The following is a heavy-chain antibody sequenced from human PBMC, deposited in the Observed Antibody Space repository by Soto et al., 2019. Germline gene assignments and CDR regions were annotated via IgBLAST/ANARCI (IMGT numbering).Heavy chain of an antibody. CDR3: ARLGRCSTSCDFDY. Sequence: SETLSLTCSVSGGSISSRSYYWAWTRQPPGQGLEWIGSINYSGTTYYNPSLKSRVTISVDTSKNQFSLNLGSVTAADTAVYYCARLGRCSTSCDFDYWGQGTLDTVS. CDR1: GGSISSRSYY. J-gene: IGHJ4*02. V-gene: IGHV4-39*01. CDR2: INYSGTT. D-gene: IGHD2-2*01.